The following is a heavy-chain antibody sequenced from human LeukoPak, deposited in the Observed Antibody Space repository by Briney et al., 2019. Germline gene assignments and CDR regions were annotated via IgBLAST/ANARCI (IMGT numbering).Heavy chain of an antibody. CDR2: ISSSSTYI. CDR3: ANLLCGGDCNNWFDP. V-gene: IGHV3-21*01. Sequence: GGSLRLSCAASGFTFSTYTMNWVRQAPGKGLEWVSYISSSSTYIYYADSVKGRFTISRDNAKNSLYLQMNSLRAEDTAVYYCANLLCGGDCNNWFDPWGQGTLVTVSS. J-gene: IGHJ5*02. CDR1: GFTFSTYT. D-gene: IGHD2-21*01.